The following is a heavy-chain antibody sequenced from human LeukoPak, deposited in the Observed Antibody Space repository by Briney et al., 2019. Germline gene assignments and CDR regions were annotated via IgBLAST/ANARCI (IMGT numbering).Heavy chain of an antibody. CDR1: GFIFSSFG. CDR2: IWHDGSKS. J-gene: IGHJ4*02. CDR3: ATWFGELLSDYFDY. V-gene: IGHV3-33*01. Sequence: PGGSLRLSCVASGFIFSSFGMHWVRQAPGKGLEWVAIIWHDGSKSFYSDSVKGRFTVSRDNSKNTLYLQMNSLRAEDTAVYYCATWFGELLSDYFDYWGQGTLVTVSS. D-gene: IGHD3-10*01.